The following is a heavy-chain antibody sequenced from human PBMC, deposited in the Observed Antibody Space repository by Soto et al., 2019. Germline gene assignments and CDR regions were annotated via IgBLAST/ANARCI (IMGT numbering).Heavy chain of an antibody. V-gene: IGHV3-23*01. Sequence: GGSLRLSCAASGFTFSSYAMSWVRQAPGKGLEWVSGITGSGGSTYYADSVKGRFTISRDNFKNMLYLQMNSLRDEDTAVYYCAKSAGSNAYYPNDYWGQGTLVTVSS. J-gene: IGHJ4*02. D-gene: IGHD3-16*01. CDR2: ITGSGGST. CDR3: AKSAGSNAYYPNDY. CDR1: GFTFSSYA.